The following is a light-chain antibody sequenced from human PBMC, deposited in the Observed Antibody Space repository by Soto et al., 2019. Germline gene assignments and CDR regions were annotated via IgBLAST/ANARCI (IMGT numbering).Light chain of an antibody. J-gene: IGKJ1*01. CDR1: QSISIW. Sequence: DIQMTQSPSTLSASVGDRVTITCRASQSISIWLAWYQQKPGKAPKLLIYRASSLETGVPSRFSGSGSGTEFTLTISRLQPDDSATYYCQQYYSQWTFGQGTKVEIK. CDR3: QQYYSQWT. CDR2: RAS. V-gene: IGKV1-5*03.